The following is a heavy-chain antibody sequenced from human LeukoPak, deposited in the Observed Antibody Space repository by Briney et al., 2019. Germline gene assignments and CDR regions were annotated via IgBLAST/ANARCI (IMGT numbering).Heavy chain of an antibody. J-gene: IGHJ6*03. CDR3: ASHNYYYYYMDV. CDR2: IYYSGST. V-gene: IGHV4-59*01. CDR1: GASISSDY. Sequence: QVQLQESGPGLVKPSEILSLTCTVSGASISSDYWTWIRQPPGKGLQCIGYIYYSGSTNYNPSLKSRVTISVDTSKNQFSLKLSSVTAADTAVYYCASHNYYYYYMDVWGKGTTVTVSS.